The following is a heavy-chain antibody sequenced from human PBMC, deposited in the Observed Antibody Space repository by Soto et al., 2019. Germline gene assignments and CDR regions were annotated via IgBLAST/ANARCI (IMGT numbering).Heavy chain of an antibody. CDR3: ARDGEMATIQARVARMGMDV. Sequence: PSETLSLTCAVSGGSISSSNWWSWVRQPPGKGLEWIGEIYHSGSTNYNPSLKSRVTISVDKSKNQFSLKLSSVTAADTAVYYCARDGEMATIQARVARMGMDVWGQGTTVTVSS. CDR2: IYHSGST. CDR1: GGSISSSNW. J-gene: IGHJ6*02. V-gene: IGHV4-4*02. D-gene: IGHD5-12*01.